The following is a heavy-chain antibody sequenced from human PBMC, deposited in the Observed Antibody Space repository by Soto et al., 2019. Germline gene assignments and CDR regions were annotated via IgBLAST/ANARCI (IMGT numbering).Heavy chain of an antibody. CDR1: GGTFSSYT. D-gene: IGHD1-1*01. Sequence: SVKVSCKASGGTFSSYTISWVRQAPGQGLEWMGRIIPILGIANYAQKFRGRVTMTTDTSTSTVYMELRNLRSDDTAVYYCARPIQKDYYYGMDVWGKXTTGTVS. CDR3: ARPIQKDYYYGMDV. J-gene: IGHJ6*04. V-gene: IGHV1-69*02. CDR2: IIPILGIA.